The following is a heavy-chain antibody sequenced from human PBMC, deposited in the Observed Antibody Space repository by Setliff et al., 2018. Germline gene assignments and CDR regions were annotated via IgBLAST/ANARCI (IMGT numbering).Heavy chain of an antibody. J-gene: IGHJ4*02. V-gene: IGHV4-61*02. Sequence: SETLSLTCTVSGGSLSSGSYYWSWIRQPAGKGLEWIGRIYTSGSTNYNPSLKSRVTISVDTSKNQFSLKLSSLTAADTAVYYCARTLLLSPYYFDYWGQGTLVTVSS. CDR3: ARTLLLSPYYFDY. D-gene: IGHD2-21*01. CDR2: IYTSGST. CDR1: GGSLSSGSYY.